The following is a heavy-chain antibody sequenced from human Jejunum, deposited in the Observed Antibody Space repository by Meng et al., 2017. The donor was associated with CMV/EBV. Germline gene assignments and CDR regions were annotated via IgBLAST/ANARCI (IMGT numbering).Heavy chain of an antibody. CDR2: ISSSGNYI. V-gene: IGHV3-21*01. CDR3: ARELKIGDPAAFDL. CDR1: YN. J-gene: IGHJ3*01. Sequence: YNINWVRQAQGKGLEWVSSISSSGNYIYYEDSVKGRCSISRDNAKNSLYLQMESLRAEDTAVYYCARELKIGDPAAFDLWGQGTMVTVSS. D-gene: IGHD4-17*01.